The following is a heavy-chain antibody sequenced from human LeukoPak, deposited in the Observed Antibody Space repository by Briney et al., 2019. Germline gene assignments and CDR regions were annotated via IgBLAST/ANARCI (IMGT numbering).Heavy chain of an antibody. D-gene: IGHD6-19*01. Sequence: PGRSLRLSCAASGFTFSSYAISWVRQAPGKGLEWVSAISGSGGSTYYADSVKGRFTISRDNSKNTLYLQMNSLRAEDTAVYYCAKDISGWYGSFAFDIWGQGTMVTVSS. V-gene: IGHV3-23*01. J-gene: IGHJ3*02. CDR2: ISGSGGST. CDR3: AKDISGWYGSFAFDI. CDR1: GFTFSSYA.